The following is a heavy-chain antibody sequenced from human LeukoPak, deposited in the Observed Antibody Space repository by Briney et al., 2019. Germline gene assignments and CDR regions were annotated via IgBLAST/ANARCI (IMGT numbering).Heavy chain of an antibody. CDR1: GFTFSSYA. V-gene: IGHV3-23*01. CDR3: AKDFSRANYYDSSGYYFDAFDI. J-gene: IGHJ3*02. CDR2: ISGSGDST. D-gene: IGHD3-22*01. Sequence: GGSLRLSCAASGFTFSSYAMSWVRQAPGKGLEWVSAISGSGDSTYYADSVKGRFTISRDNSKNTLYLQMNSLRAEDTAVYYCAKDFSRANYYDSSGYYFDAFDIWGQGTMVTVSS.